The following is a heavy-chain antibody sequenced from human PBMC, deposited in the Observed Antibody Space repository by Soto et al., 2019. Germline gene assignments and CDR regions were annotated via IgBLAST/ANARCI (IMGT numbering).Heavy chain of an antibody. CDR1: GFTVSNNY. CDR3: ATSRGGGGY. J-gene: IGHJ4*02. Sequence: EVQLVESGGGLIQPGGSLRLSCAVSGFTVSNNYMSWVRQAPGKGLEGVSVIYSGGYTAYGDSVQGRFTISRDNSKNTLTLQKTRRRAEEPAVFSCATSRGGGGYWGQGTLVTVSS. V-gene: IGHV3-53*01. CDR2: IYSGGYT. D-gene: IGHD3-10*01.